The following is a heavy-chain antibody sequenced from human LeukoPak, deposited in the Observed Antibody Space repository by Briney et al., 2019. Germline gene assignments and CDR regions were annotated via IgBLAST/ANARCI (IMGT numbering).Heavy chain of an antibody. D-gene: IGHD1-1*01. CDR3: ARRHPTGTDAFDM. CDR1: GYGFTGYY. CDR2: INPNSGAT. J-gene: IGHJ3*02. V-gene: IGHV1-2*02. Sequence: ASVKVSCKASGYGFTGYYLHWVRQAPGQGLEWMGWINPNSGATNYAQKFQGSVTMTRDTSITTVYMELSSLRSDDTAVYYCARRHPTGTDAFDMWGQGTMVTVSS.